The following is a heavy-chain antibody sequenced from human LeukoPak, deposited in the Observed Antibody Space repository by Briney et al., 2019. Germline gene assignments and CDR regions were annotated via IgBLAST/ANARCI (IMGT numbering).Heavy chain of an antibody. CDR1: GYTFTSYA. J-gene: IGHJ5*02. CDR3: ARDLDYGELGNWFDP. D-gene: IGHD4-17*01. Sequence: ASVKVSCKASGYTFTSYAMHWVRQAPGQRLEWMGWINAGNGNTKYSQKFQGRVTITRDTSASTAYVELSSLRSEDTAVYYCARDLDYGELGNWFDPWGQGTLVTVSS. V-gene: IGHV1-3*01. CDR2: INAGNGNT.